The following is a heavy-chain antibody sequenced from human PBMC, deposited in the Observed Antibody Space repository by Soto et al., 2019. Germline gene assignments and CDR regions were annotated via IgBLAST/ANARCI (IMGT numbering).Heavy chain of an antibody. CDR2: MNEDGSEI. V-gene: IGHV3-7*01. CDR1: GFSCSSYW. CDR3: AKDRGFSTFDI. Sequence: GSLRLSCAASGFSCSSYWMSWVRQAPGKGLEWVANMNEDGSEIDYVDSVKGRFTISRDNAKNSLFLQMNSLRVEDTAVYYCAKDRGFSTFDIWGQGTMVTVSS. D-gene: IGHD2-2*01. J-gene: IGHJ3*02.